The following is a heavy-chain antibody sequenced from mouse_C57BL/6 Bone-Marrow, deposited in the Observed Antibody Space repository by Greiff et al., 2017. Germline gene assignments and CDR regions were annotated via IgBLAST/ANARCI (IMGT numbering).Heavy chain of an antibody. D-gene: IGHD1-1*01. J-gene: IGHJ3*01. Sequence: QVQLQQSGPELVKPGASVKISCKASGYAFSSSWMNWVKQRPGKGLEWIGRIYPGDGDTNYNGKFKGKATLTADKSSSTAYMQLSSLTSEDSAVYFCARWNLLVFAYGGQGNLVTVSA. CDR1: GYAFSSSW. CDR3: ARWNLLVFAY. CDR2: IYPGDGDT. V-gene: IGHV1-82*01.